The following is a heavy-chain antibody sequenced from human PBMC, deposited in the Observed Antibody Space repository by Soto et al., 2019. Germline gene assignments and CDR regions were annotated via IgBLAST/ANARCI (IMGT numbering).Heavy chain of an antibody. D-gene: IGHD6-6*01. CDR3: ARGRGSSERDYYYYMDV. V-gene: IGHV1-2*04. CDR1: AYTFTVYY. CDR2: INPNSGGT. J-gene: IGHJ6*03. Sequence: ASVTVSCTASAYTFTVYYMHWVRQAPGQGLEWMGWINPNSGGTNYAQKFQGWVTMTRDTSISTAYMELSRLRSDDTAVYYCARGRGSSERDYYYYMDVWGKGTTVTVSS.